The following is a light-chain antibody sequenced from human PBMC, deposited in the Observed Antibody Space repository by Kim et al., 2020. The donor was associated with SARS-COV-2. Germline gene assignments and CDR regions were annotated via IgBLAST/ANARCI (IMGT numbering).Light chain of an antibody. V-gene: IGKV1-9*01. Sequence: IQLTQSPSSLSASVGDRVTITCRASQGTGGFLAWYQQKPGKAPRVLIYDASTLQSGVPSRFSGSGSGTDFTLTISSLQPEDFATYYCQQLSNYPITFGQGTRLEIK. J-gene: IGKJ5*01. CDR2: DAS. CDR1: QGTGGF. CDR3: QQLSNYPIT.